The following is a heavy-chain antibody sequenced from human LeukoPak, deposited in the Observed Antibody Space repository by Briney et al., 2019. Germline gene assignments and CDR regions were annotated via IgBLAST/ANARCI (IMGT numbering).Heavy chain of an antibody. CDR3: ARAYSPPQWSPFDY. J-gene: IGHJ4*02. V-gene: IGHV4-34*01. D-gene: IGHD6-13*01. Sequence: SETLSLTCAVYGGSFSGYYWSWIRQPPGKGLEWIGEINRSGSTNYNPSLKSRVTISVDTSKNQFSLKLSSVTAADTAVYYCARAYSPPQWSPFDYWGQGTLVTVSS. CDR2: INRSGST. CDR1: GGSFSGYY.